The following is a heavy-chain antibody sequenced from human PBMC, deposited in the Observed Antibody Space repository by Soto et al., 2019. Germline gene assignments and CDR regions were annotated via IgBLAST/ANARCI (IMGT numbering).Heavy chain of an antibody. Sequence: QVQLQESGPGLVKPSQTLSLTCTVSGDSISGGGYYWTWIRQHPGKGLEWIGYIYYSGSTYYNPSLKSRVTISVDTSKNQFSLKLSSVTAADTAVYYCARGPGGGAYYYYGMDVWGQGTTVTVSS. CDR3: ARGPGGGAYYYYGMDV. CDR2: IYYSGST. V-gene: IGHV4-31*03. J-gene: IGHJ6*02. D-gene: IGHD1-26*01. CDR1: GDSISGGGYY.